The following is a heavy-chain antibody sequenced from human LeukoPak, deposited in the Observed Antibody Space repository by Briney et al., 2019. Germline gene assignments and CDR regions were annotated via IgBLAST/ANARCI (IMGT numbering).Heavy chain of an antibody. D-gene: IGHD3-10*01. CDR2: IYSGTNT. J-gene: IGHJ6*02. CDR1: GFTVSSTC. CDR3: ARDGGSGTYYLNYYYYGLDV. Sequence: HPGGSLRLSCAASGFTVSSTCMSWVRQAPGKGLEWVSFIYSGTNTYYADSVKDRFTISRDNSKNTLYLQMNNLRAEDTGVYYCARDGGSGTYYLNYYYYGLDVWGQGTTVTVSS. V-gene: IGHV3-66*01.